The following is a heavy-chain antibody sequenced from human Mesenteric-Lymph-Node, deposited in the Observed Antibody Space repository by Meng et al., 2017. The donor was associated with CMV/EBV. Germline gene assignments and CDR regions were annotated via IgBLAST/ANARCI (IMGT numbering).Heavy chain of an antibody. J-gene: IGHJ2*01. CDR3: AKDRGVSGKNWYFDL. CDR1: GFTFDDYA. D-gene: IGHD1-14*01. CDR2: ISWNSGSI. V-gene: IGHV3-9*03. Sequence: SLKISCAASGFTFDDYAMHWVRQAPGKGLEWVSGISWNSGSIGYADSVKGRFAISRDNAKNSLYLQMNSLRAEDMALYYCAKDRGVSGKNWYFDLWGRGTLVTVSS.